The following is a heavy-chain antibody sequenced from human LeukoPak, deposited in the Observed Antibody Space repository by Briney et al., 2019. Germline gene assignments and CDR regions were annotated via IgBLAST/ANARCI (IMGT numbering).Heavy chain of an antibody. V-gene: IGHV1-18*01. D-gene: IGHD6-19*01. CDR1: GYTFTSYG. J-gene: IGHJ4*02. CDR2: ISAYNGNT. Sequence: ASVKVSCKASGYTFTSYGISWVRQAPGQGLEWMGWISAYNGNTNYAQKLQGRVTMTTDTSTSTAYMELRSLRSDDTAVYYCARAGEIVSGYSSGDLFDYWGQGTLVTVSS. CDR3: ARAGEIVSGYSSGDLFDY.